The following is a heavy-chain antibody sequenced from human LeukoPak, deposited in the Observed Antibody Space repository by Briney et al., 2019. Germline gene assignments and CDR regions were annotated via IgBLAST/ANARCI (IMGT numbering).Heavy chain of an antibody. Sequence: GGSLRLSCAASGFTFSSYWMHWVRQAPGKGLVWVSRINTDGSSTSYADSVKGRFTISRDNAKNTLYLQMNSLRAEDTAVYYCARYCSSTSCYGGISFDYWGQGTLVTVSS. CDR1: GFTFSSYW. CDR3: ARYCSSTSCYGGISFDY. J-gene: IGHJ4*02. CDR2: INTDGSST. V-gene: IGHV3-74*01. D-gene: IGHD2-2*01.